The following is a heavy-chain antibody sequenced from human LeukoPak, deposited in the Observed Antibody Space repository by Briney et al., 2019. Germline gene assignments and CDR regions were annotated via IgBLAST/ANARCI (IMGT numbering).Heavy chain of an antibody. Sequence: GGSLRLSCAASGFTFSSYAMHWVRQAPGKGLEWVAVVSYDGSNKYYADSVKGRFTISRDNSKNTLYLQMNSLRAEDTAVYYCASDIVVVPAAPRGGGMDVWGQGTTVTVSS. CDR3: ASDIVVVPAAPRGGGMDV. CDR2: VSYDGSNK. CDR1: GFTFSSYA. D-gene: IGHD2-2*01. V-gene: IGHV3-30-3*01. J-gene: IGHJ6*02.